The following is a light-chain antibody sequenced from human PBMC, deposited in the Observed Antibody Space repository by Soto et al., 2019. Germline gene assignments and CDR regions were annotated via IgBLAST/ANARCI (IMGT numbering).Light chain of an antibody. CDR1: QDISNY. CDR3: QQYDNLPLT. CDR2: DAS. V-gene: IGKV1-33*01. Sequence: DIQMTQSPSSLSASVGDRVIITCQTSQDISNYLNWHQQKPGKAPKLLIYDASTLETGVPLRFSGSGSGTTFTFTISSLQPEDIATYYCQQYDNLPLTFGGGTKVEIK. J-gene: IGKJ4*01.